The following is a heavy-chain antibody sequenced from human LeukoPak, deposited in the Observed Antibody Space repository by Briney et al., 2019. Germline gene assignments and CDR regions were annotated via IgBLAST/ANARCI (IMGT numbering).Heavy chain of an antibody. CDR2: ISSSGSTI. CDR1: GFTFSDYY. J-gene: IGHJ4*02. Sequence: GGSLRLSCAASGFTFSDYYMSWIRQAPGKGLGWDSYISSSGSTIYYADSVKGRFTISRDNAKNSLYLQMNSLRAEDTAVYYCARRDSGYDLPPYSSSWYYFDYWGQGTLVTVSS. D-gene: IGHD6-13*01. CDR3: ARRDSGYDLPPYSSSWYYFDY. V-gene: IGHV3-11*04.